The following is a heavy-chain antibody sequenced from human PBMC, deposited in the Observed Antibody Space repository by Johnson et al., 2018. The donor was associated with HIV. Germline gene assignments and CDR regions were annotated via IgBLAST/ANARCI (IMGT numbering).Heavy chain of an antibody. J-gene: IGHJ3*02. V-gene: IGHV3-23*04. CDR3: AKSLLQFIPKDDAFDI. CDR1: GFTFSSYG. Sequence: VQLVESVGGVVRPGGSLRLSCAASGFTFSSYGMHWVRQVPGKGLVWVSAISGSGGSTYYADSVKGRFTISRDNSKNTLYLQMNSLRAEDTAVYYCAKSLLQFIPKDDAFDIWGQGTMVTVSS. D-gene: IGHD3-16*01. CDR2: ISGSGGST.